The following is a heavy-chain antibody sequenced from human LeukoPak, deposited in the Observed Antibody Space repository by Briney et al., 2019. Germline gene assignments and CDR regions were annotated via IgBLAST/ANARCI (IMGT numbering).Heavy chain of an antibody. D-gene: IGHD6-13*01. CDR1: RFTFSSYA. V-gene: IGHV3-23*01. J-gene: IGHJ6*03. CDR2: ISGSGGST. Sequence: PGGSLRLSCAASRFTFSSYAMSWVRQAPGKGLEWVSAISGSGGSTYYADSVKGRFTISRDNSKNTLYLQMNSLRAEDTAVYYCAKYSSSFFLPYYYYYMDVWGKGTTVTISS. CDR3: AKYSSSFFLPYYYYYMDV.